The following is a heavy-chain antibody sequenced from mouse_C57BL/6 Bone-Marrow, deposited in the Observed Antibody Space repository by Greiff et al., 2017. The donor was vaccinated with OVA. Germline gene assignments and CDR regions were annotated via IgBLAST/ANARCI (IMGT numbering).Heavy chain of an antibody. V-gene: IGHV3-6*01. J-gene: IGHJ4*01. Sequence: ESGPGLVKPFQSLSLTCSVTGYSITSGYYWNWIRQFTGNKLEWMGYISYDGRNKYKQYFKNRISITHDTSKNQFFLKLNSVTTEDTATYYCARGGYYSNPYAMDYWGQGTSVTVSS. CDR3: ARGGYYSNPYAMDY. D-gene: IGHD2-5*01. CDR2: ISYDGRN. CDR1: GYSITSGYY.